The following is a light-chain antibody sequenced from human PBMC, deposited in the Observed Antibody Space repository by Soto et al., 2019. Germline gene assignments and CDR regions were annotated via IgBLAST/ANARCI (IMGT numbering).Light chain of an antibody. CDR2: AAS. CDR3: QQLLSYPIT. V-gene: IGKV1-9*01. J-gene: IGKJ5*01. CDR1: QGYRSY. Sequence: IQVTQSTSSLSASVGYRVTITCRATQGYRSYLAWYQQKPGKAPKLLIYAASTFQSGVPLRFSGSGSGTSFTLTISSLQPEDFATYYCQQLLSYPITFGQGTRLEIK.